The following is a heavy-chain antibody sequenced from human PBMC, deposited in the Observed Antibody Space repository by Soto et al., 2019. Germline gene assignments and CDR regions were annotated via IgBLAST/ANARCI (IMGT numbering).Heavy chain of an antibody. CDR3: ANDLIPSYGDYHYYYYGMDV. Sequence: VQLVESGGGVVQPGRSLRLSCAASGFTFSSYGMHWVRQAPGKGLEWVAVISYDGSNKYYADSVKGRFTIYRDNSKNTLYLQMNSLRAEDTDVYYCANDLIPSYGDYHYYYYGMDVWGQGTTVTVSS. CDR1: GFTFSSYG. CDR2: ISYDGSNK. V-gene: IGHV3-30*18. J-gene: IGHJ6*02. D-gene: IGHD4-17*01.